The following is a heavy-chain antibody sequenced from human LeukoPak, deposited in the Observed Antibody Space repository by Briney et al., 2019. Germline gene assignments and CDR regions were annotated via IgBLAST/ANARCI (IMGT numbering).Heavy chain of an antibody. J-gene: IGHJ4*02. CDR1: GGSISSYY. CDR2: MYYSGST. CDR3: VRSSTYHLFDD. V-gene: IGHV4-59*08. D-gene: IGHD2-15*01. Sequence: SETLSLTCTVSGGSISSYYCSWIRQPPGKGLEWIGYMYYSGSTNYNPSLKSRVTISVDMSKNQFSLKLSSVTAADSAVYYCVRSSTYHLFDDWGQGTLVTVSS.